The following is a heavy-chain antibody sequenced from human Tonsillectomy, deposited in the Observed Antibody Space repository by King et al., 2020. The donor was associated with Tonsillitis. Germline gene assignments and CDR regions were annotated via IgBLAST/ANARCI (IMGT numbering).Heavy chain of an antibody. J-gene: IGHJ4*02. Sequence: QLVQSGAEVKKPGASVKVSCKTSGYTFTGHYMFWVRQAPGQGLEWMGWIHPNGGGTHYAHKFQGRITMTRDTSISTAYMELSRLRSDDTAVYYCARGYIWGSYWGQGTLVTVSS. CDR1: GYTFTGHY. D-gene: IGHD3-16*01. CDR3: ARGYIWGSY. CDR2: IHPNGGGT. V-gene: IGHV1-2*07.